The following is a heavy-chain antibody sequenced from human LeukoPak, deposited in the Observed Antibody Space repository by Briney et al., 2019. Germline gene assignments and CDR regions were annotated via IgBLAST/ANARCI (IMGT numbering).Heavy chain of an antibody. J-gene: IGHJ6*03. CDR3: ARDREGWELSSYYYYMDV. V-gene: IGHV4-59*01. Sequence: SETLSLTCTVSGGSISSYYWSWIRQPPGKGLEWIGYIYYSGSTNYNPSLKSRVTISVDTSKNQFSLKLSSVTAADTAVYCCARDREGWELSSYYYYMDVWGKGTTVTVSS. D-gene: IGHD1-26*01. CDR1: GGSISSYY. CDR2: IYYSGST.